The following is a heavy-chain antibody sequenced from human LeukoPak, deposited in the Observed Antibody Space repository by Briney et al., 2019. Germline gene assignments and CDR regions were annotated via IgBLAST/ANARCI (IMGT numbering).Heavy chain of an antibody. CDR2: FISVGKST. CDR1: GFTFSSYS. CDR3: ASVRYSSPPGDY. J-gene: IGHJ4*02. D-gene: IGHD6-13*01. Sequence: GGSLRLSCAASGFTFSSYSMRWVRQAPGNGRVWVSRFISVGKSTRYADSMTGRFTISRDTHKHTLYLQMNSLTAEDTAVYYCASVRYSSPPGDYWGQGTLVTVSS. V-gene: IGHV3-74*01.